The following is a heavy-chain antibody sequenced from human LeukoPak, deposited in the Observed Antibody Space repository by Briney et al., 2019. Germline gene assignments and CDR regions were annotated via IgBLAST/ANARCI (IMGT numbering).Heavy chain of an antibody. CDR2: ISGSGGST. CDR1: GFTFSSYA. Sequence: PGGSLRLSCAASGFTFSSYAMSWVRQAPGKGLEWVSGISGSGGSTYYADSVKGRFTISRDNSKKTLYLQMNSLRAEDTAVYYCAKDIRMGATAMSLHYYYGMDVWGQGTTVTVSS. CDR3: AKDIRMGATAMSLHYYYGMDV. D-gene: IGHD5-18*01. V-gene: IGHV3-23*01. J-gene: IGHJ6*02.